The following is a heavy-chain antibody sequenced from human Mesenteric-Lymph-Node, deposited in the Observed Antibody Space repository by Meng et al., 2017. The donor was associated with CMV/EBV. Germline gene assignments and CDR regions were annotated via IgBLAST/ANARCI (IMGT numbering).Heavy chain of an antibody. V-gene: IGHV3-23*01. CDR1: GVDCWRFD. J-gene: IGHJ5*02. Sequence: LRVSCAASGVDCWRFDMSWVRQPPGKGLEWVSLINSGGERTSYVESVRGRFTVSRDNSKNTLYLQMNSLTVEDTALYYCVKGGWLDHWGQGILVTVSS. CDR2: INSGGERT. CDR3: VKGGWLDH.